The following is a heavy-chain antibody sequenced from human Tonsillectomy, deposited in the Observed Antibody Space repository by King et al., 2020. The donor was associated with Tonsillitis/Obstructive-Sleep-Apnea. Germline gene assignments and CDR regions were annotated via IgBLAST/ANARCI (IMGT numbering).Heavy chain of an antibody. V-gene: IGHV3-53*01. CDR3: ARGFSVAANWFDP. J-gene: IGHJ5*02. CDR2: IYSGGST. Sequence: VQLVESGGGLIQPGGSLRLSCAASGFTVSSNYMSWVRQAPGKGLEWVSVIYSGGSTYYADSVKGRFTISRDNSKNTLYLQMNSLRAEDTAVYYCARGFSVAANWFDPWGQGTLVTVSS. D-gene: IGHD6-19*01. CDR1: GFTVSSNY.